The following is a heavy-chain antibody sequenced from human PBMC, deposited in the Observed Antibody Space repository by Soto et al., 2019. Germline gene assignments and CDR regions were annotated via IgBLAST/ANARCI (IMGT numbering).Heavy chain of an antibody. CDR2: AYWDDDN. Sequence: GXTPVTPTQTLTXTCRFSEFSLTTRPVAVAWIRPSPVKALEWLAFAYWDDDNRYRPSLKSMLTFTKATSKNQVVLTTTNMEPVDTATYHCGHRRHSDDWNGGFFDYWGQGTLVTSPQ. J-gene: IGHJ4*02. CDR3: GHRRHSDDWNGGFFDY. V-gene: IGHV2-5*02. CDR1: EFSLTTRPVA. D-gene: IGHD2-21*02.